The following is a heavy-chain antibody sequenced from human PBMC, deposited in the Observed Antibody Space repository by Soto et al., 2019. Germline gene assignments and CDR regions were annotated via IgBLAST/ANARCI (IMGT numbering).Heavy chain of an antibody. V-gene: IGHV3-43*01. CDR2: ISWGGTSA. CDR1: GFTFDDYT. CDR3: AKEMIAVAGTWSYGMDV. Sequence: GGSLRLSCAASGFTFDDYTMHWVRQAPGKGLEWVSLISWGGTSAYYADSVKGRFTISRDNSKNSLYLQMNSLRTEDTALYYCAKEMIAVAGTWSYGMDVWGQGTTVTVSS. D-gene: IGHD6-19*01. J-gene: IGHJ6*02.